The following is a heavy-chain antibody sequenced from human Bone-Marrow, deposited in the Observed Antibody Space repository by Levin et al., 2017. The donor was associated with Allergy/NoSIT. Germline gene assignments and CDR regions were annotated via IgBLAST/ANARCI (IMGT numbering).Heavy chain of an antibody. D-gene: IGHD3-16*02. CDR3: TRDTSRYDYIWGSYPKTPFDY. V-gene: IGHV3-49*04. J-gene: IGHJ4*02. CDR1: GFTFGDYA. CDR2: IRSKAYGGTT. Sequence: GGSLRLSCTASGFTFGDYAMSWVRQAPGKGLEWVGFIRSKAYGGTTEYAASVKGRFTISRDDSKSIAYLQMNSLKTEDTAVYYCTRDTSRYDYIWGSYPKTPFDYWGQGTLVTVSS.